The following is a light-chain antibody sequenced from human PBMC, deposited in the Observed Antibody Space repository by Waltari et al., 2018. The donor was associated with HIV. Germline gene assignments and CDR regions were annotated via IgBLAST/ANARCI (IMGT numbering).Light chain of an antibody. CDR2: QNN. Sequence: SYELTQPPSVSVSPGQTGSISCSGANLGEKYACWFQQKPVQSPVMVIYQNNKRPPGIPERFSGSNSGNTATLTISGTQAMDEADYYCQAWDSSTVVFGTGTKVTVL. J-gene: IGLJ1*01. CDR3: QAWDSSTVV. V-gene: IGLV3-1*01. CDR1: NLGEKY.